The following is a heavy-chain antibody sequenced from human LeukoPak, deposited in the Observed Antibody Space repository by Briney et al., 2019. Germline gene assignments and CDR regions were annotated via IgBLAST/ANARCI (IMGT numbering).Heavy chain of an antibody. V-gene: IGHV4-59*01. CDR2: VYYSGST. Sequence: SETLSLTCTVSGGSISSYYWRWIRHPPGKGLEWIGYVYYSGSTNYNPSLKSRVTISVDTSKNQFSLMLTSVTAADTAVYYCARVVYSHYWPEGMDVWGQGTTVTVSS. J-gene: IGHJ6*02. CDR3: ARVVYSHYWPEGMDV. CDR1: GGSISSYY. D-gene: IGHD4-11*01.